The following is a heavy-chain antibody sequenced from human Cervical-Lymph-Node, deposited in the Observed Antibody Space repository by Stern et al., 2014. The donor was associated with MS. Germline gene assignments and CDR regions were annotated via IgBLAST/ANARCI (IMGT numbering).Heavy chain of an antibody. CDR1: GFPFTSYA. Sequence: QVQLVQSGGGVVQPGKSLRLSCGTSGFPFTSYAMHWVRQAPGKGLDWVAGVSYDGLNEYYADSVKGRFTISRDNSKKTVSLQMNSLRPEDTALYYCARGAYTYGFDGFSGAFDLWGQGTMVTVSS. CDR2: VSYDGLNE. D-gene: IGHD5-18*01. J-gene: IGHJ3*01. V-gene: IGHV3-30*04. CDR3: ARGAYTYGFDGFSGAFDL.